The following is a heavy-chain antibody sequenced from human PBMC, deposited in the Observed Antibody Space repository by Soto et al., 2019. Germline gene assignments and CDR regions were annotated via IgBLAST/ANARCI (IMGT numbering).Heavy chain of an antibody. CDR3: AKDIGSSSWYPYYYGMDV. J-gene: IGHJ6*02. CDR1: GFTFDDYA. V-gene: IGHV3-9*01. Sequence: EVQLVESGGGLVQPGRSLRLSCAASGFTFDDYAMHWVRQAPGKGLEWVSGISWNSGSIGYVDSVKGRFTISRDNAKNSLYLQMNSLRAEDTALYYCAKDIGSSSWYPYYYGMDVWGQGTTVTVSS. D-gene: IGHD6-13*01. CDR2: ISWNSGSI.